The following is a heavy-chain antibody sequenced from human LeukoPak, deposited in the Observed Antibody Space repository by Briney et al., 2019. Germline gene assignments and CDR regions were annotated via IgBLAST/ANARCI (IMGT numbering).Heavy chain of an antibody. CDR2: MNPNSGNT. J-gene: IGHJ5*02. D-gene: IGHD6-19*01. V-gene: IGHV1-8*03. CDR3: AKGSGAWVAVAEWFDP. Sequence: ASVKVSCKASGYTFTSYDINWVRQATGQGLEWMGWMNPNSGNTGYAQKFQGRVTITRNTSISTAYMELSSLRAEDTAVYYCAKGSGAWVAVAEWFDPWGQGTLVTVSS. CDR1: GYTFTSYD.